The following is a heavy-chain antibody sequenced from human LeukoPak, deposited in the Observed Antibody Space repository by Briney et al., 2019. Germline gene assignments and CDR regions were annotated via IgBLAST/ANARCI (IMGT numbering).Heavy chain of an antibody. Sequence: SETLSLTCAVSGDSVSSSSYYWDWIRQPPGKGLEWIGSFYYGGNTFYNSSLQSRVYIFVDMSKNQVSLKLISVTAADTAVYYCARQRADYYYYYMDVWGRGTTVTVSS. CDR3: ARQRADYYYYYMDV. V-gene: IGHV4-39*01. CDR2: FYYGGNT. J-gene: IGHJ6*03. CDR1: GDSVSSSSYY.